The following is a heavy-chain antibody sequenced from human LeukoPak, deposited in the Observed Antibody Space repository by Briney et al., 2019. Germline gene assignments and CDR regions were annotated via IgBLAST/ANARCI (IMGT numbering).Heavy chain of an antibody. CDR2: IKQDGSEK. V-gene: IGHV3-7*01. J-gene: IGHJ4*02. CDR1: GFTLSSYW. D-gene: IGHD3-10*01. Sequence: TGGSLRLSCAASGFTLSSYWMNWARQAPGKGLEWVANIKQDGSEKYFVDSVKGRFTISRDNGKNSLYLQMNSLRAEDTAVYYCARVLLWFGEIVERFDYWGQGTLVTVSS. CDR3: ARVLLWFGEIVERFDY.